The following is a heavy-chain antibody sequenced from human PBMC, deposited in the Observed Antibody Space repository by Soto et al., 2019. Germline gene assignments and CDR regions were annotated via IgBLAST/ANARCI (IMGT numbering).Heavy chain of an antibody. D-gene: IGHD1-1*01. CDR3: ATWHEREHAYDV. Sequence: DVQLVESGGGLIQPGESLRLSCVAFGFTISGKKYVAWVRQAPGKGLEWVSALYDVDGSFYADSVKGRFTTSSDSSKTTVYRQMNDLRPDDTAVYDCATWHEREHAYDVWGQGTTVTVSS. CDR2: LYDVDGS. J-gene: IGHJ3*01. CDR1: GFTISGKKY. V-gene: IGHV3-53*01.